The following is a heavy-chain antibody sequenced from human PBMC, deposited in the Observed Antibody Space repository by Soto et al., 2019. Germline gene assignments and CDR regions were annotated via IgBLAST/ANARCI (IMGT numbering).Heavy chain of an antibody. J-gene: IGHJ4*02. V-gene: IGHV3-11*01. CDR1: GFIFSDYY. CDR2: ISNSGDTI. D-gene: IGHD3-22*01. Sequence: QVQLVESGGGLVKPGGSLRLSCAASGFIFSDYYMSWIRQAPGKGLEWISYISNSGDTIYYADSVKGRITISRDNARNSLYLQMNSLRAEDTAVYYCARGHDSSGGVDYWGQGTLITVSS. CDR3: ARGHDSSGGVDY.